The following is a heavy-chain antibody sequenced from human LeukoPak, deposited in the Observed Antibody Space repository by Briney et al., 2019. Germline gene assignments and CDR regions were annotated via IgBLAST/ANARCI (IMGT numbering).Heavy chain of an antibody. CDR1: GFTFSTYW. CDR3: ARDRNWNHRDYYYYYGMDV. J-gene: IGHJ6*02. CDR2: INSDGSST. Sequence: PGGSLRLSCAASGFTFSTYWMHWVRQAPGKGLVWVSRINSDGSSTSYADSVKGRFTISRDNAKNSLYLQMNSLRAEDTAVYYCARDRNWNHRDYYYYYGMDVWGQGTTVTVSS. V-gene: IGHV3-74*01. D-gene: IGHD1-14*01.